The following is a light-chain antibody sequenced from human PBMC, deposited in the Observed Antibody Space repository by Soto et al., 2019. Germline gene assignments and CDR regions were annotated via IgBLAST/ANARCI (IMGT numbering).Light chain of an antibody. Sequence: VIWMTQSPSLLSASTGDRVTISCRMSQGIRNYLAWFQQKPGKAPELLIYAASTLQSGVPSRFSGSGSGTEFTLTISCLQSEDFATYYCQQYYSPPFTFGQGTKLEIK. CDR2: AAS. J-gene: IGKJ2*01. CDR1: QGIRNY. V-gene: IGKV1D-8*01. CDR3: QQYYSPPFT.